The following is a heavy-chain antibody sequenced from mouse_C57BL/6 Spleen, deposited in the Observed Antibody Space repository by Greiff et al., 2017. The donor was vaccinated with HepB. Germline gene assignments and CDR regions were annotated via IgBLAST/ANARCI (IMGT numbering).Heavy chain of an antibody. CDR2: INPNNGGT. J-gene: IGHJ3*01. D-gene: IGHD1-1*01. CDR1: GYTFTDYN. V-gene: IGHV1-18*01. Sequence: VQLKESGPELVKPGASVKIPCKASGYTFTDYNMDWVKQSHGKSLEWIGDINPNNGGTIYNQKFKGKATLTVDKSSSTAYMELRSLTSEDTAVYYCANGYYGSSYVVYWGQGTLVTVSA. CDR3: ANGYYGSSYVVY.